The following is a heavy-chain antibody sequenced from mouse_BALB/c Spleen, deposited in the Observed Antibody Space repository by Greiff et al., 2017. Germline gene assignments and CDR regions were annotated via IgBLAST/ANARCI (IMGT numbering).Heavy chain of an antibody. CDR3: ARGQTTEYYYAMDY. CDR2: ISSGGST. V-gene: IGHV5-6-5*01. D-gene: IGHD1-1*01. Sequence: EVKLVESGGGLVKPGGSLKLSCAASGFTFSSYAMSWVRQTPEKRLEWVASISSGGSTYYPDSVKGRFTISRDNARNILYLQMSSLRSEDTAMYYCARGQTTEYYYAMDYGGQGTSVTVSS. J-gene: IGHJ4*01. CDR1: GFTFSSYA.